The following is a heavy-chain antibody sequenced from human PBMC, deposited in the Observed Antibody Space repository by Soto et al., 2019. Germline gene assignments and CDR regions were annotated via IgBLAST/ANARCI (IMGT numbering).Heavy chain of an antibody. D-gene: IGHD3-10*01. J-gene: IGHJ4*02. Sequence: EVQLLESGGGLVQPGGSLRLSCAASGFTFSSYAMNWVRQAPGKGLEWVSAISGSGGSTYYADSVKGRFTISRDNSKNTLYLQMNSLRAEDTAVYYCAKAPFPRITMVRGVPYWGQGTLVTVSS. CDR3: AKAPFPRITMVRGVPY. V-gene: IGHV3-23*01. CDR1: GFTFSSYA. CDR2: ISGSGGST.